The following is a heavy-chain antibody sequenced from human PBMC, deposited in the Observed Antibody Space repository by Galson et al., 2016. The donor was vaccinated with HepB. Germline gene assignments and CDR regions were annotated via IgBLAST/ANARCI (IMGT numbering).Heavy chain of an antibody. CDR2: IYNDGSIT. Sequence: SLRLSCAASGFTFSSYWIHWVRQAPGKGLVWVSRIYNDGSITSYADSVKGRFTISRDNAKNTLYLQMNSLRAEDTAVYYCARDSGVGADCGGDCYGAWGQGTLVTVSS. D-gene: IGHD2-21*02. J-gene: IGHJ4*02. V-gene: IGHV3-74*01. CDR1: GFTFSSYW. CDR3: ARDSGVGADCGGDCYGA.